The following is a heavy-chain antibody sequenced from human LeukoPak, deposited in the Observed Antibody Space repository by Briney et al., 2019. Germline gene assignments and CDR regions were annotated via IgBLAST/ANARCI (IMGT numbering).Heavy chain of an antibody. CDR3: AKDVSFRRGHNFDASDV. J-gene: IGHJ3*01. Sequence: LGGSLRLSCSASGFKFPDSAMHWVRQPPGKGLEWIALITWGATDTYYADSVRGRFTVSRDDSSSTLYLQMNSLRSEDTALYFCAKDVSFRRGHNFDASDVWGLGTMVIVSS. CDR1: GFKFPDSA. V-gene: IGHV3-43*01. D-gene: IGHD5-24*01. CDR2: ITWGATDT.